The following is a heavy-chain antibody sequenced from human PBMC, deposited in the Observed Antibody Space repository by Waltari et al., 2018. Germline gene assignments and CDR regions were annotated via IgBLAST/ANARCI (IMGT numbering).Heavy chain of an antibody. CDR2: ISTNNGNK. V-gene: IGHV1-18*01. Sequence: QAQLVQSGPEVKKPGASVRVSCKASGYTFSSYGITWVRQAPGQGLEWLGWISTNNGNKNNSPKLQGRVSMTTDTHTTTAYMDLRSLRSDDTAIYYCIRGGPWRLVQGNAFDFWGQGTLVTVSS. CDR1: GYTFSSYG. D-gene: IGHD6-6*01. CDR3: IRGGPWRLVQGNAFDF. J-gene: IGHJ3*01.